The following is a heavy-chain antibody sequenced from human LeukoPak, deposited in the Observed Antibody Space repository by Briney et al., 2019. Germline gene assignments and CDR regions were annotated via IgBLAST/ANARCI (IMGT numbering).Heavy chain of an antibody. CDR2: MKQDGSEK. J-gene: IGHJ3*02. CDR1: GFTFSSYS. CDR3: ARNAFDI. V-gene: IGHV3-7*01. Sequence: GGSLRLSCAASGFTFSSYSMSWVRQAPGKGLEWVANMKQDGSEKYYVDSVKGRLTISRDNAKNSLYLQMNSLRVEDTAVYYCARNAFDIWGQGTMVTVTS.